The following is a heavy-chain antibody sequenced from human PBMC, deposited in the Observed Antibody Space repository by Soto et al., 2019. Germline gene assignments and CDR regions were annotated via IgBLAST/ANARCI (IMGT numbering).Heavy chain of an antibody. D-gene: IGHD5-12*01. V-gene: IGHV1-3*05. J-gene: IGHJ5*02. Sequence: QVQVVQSGAEEKKPGASVKVSCKASGYTYISYSMHWVRQAPGQRLEWMGWINVGNGHTKYSQNFQGRVTINQDTCATTPYMELRSVTSEDTAVYYCAREKWGSGSRWLDPWGQGTLVTVSS. CDR1: GYTYISYS. CDR2: INVGNGHT. CDR3: AREKWGSGSRWLDP.